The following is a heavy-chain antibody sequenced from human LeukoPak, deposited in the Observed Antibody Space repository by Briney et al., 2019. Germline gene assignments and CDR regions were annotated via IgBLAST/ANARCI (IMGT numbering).Heavy chain of an antibody. Sequence: SQTLSLTCAISGASGNSAAWYWIRQSPSTRLEWLGRTYSRSKWCNDYAVSVKSRITIHPDTSKNQFSLQLNSVTPEDTAVYYCARDHGSGWYSYLDDWGQGTLVTVSS. V-gene: IGHV6-1*01. CDR3: ARDHGSGWYSYLDD. J-gene: IGHJ4*02. CDR2: TYSRSKWCN. D-gene: IGHD6-19*01. CDR1: GASGNSAA.